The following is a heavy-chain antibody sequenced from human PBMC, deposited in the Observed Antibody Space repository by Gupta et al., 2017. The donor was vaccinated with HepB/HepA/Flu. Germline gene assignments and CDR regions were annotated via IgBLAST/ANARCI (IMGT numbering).Heavy chain of an antibody. CDR1: GFTFRSYA. V-gene: IGHV3-64*01. CDR2: ISSNGGST. CDR3: ARVKVVVGAPDY. Sequence: EVQLVESGGGLVQPGGSLRLSCAASGFTFRSYAMHWVRQAPGKGLEYVSAISSNGGSTYYANSVKGRFTISRDNSKNTLYLQMGSLRAEDMAVYYCARVKVVVGAPDYWGQGTLVTVSS. J-gene: IGHJ4*02. D-gene: IGHD1-26*01.